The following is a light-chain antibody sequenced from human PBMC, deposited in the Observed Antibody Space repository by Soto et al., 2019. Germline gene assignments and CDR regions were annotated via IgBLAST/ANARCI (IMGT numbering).Light chain of an antibody. J-gene: IGLJ2*01. V-gene: IGLV2-14*01. CDR2: EVT. CDR3: ISYTTTNTRVL. CDR1: SSDVGSYKY. Sequence: QSALTQPASVSGSPGQSITISCTGASSDVGSYKYVSWYQQEPGKAPKLVIYEVTNRPSGVSTRFSGSKSGNTASLTISGLQPEDEADYYCISYTTTNTRVLLGGGTELTVL.